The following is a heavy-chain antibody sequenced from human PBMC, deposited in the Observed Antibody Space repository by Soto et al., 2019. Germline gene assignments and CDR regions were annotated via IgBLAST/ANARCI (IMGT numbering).Heavy chain of an antibody. V-gene: IGHV4-31*03. CDR3: ARSFRVAAAGPFDY. Sequence: QVQLQDSGPVLVKPSQTLSLTCTVSGGSISSGGYYWSWIRQPPGKGLEWIGYIYYSGSTYYNPSLKSRVTISVDTSKNQFSLKLSSVTAADTAVYYCARSFRVAAAGPFDYWGQGTLVTVSS. D-gene: IGHD6-13*01. CDR2: IYYSGST. J-gene: IGHJ4*02. CDR1: GGSISSGGYY.